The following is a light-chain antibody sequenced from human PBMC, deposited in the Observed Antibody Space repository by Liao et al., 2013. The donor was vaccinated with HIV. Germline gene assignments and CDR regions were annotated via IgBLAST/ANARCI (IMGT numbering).Light chain of an antibody. V-gene: IGLV3-21*01. CDR1: NIGSKS. CDR2: YDR. Sequence: SYVLTQPPSVSVAPGKTARITCGGNNIGSKSVHWYQQKPGQTPVLVLYYDRDRPSGIPERFSGSNSGNTATLTISGTQAMDEADYYCQAWDSSTFNYVFGTGTKVTVL. CDR3: QAWDSSTFNYV. J-gene: IGLJ1*01.